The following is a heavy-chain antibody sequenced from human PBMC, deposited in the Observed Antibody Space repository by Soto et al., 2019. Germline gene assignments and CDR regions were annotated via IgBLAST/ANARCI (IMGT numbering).Heavy chain of an antibody. V-gene: IGHV3-23*01. Sequence: GGSLRLSCAASGFTFSSYAMSWVRQAPGKGLEWVSDVSGSGGSIYYADSVKGRVTITADKSTSTAYMELSSLRSEDTAVYYCATREKDLDSKSPTIDSWGQGTLVTVSS. CDR1: GFTFSSYA. CDR3: ATREKDLDSKSPTIDS. J-gene: IGHJ4*02. CDR2: VSGSGGSI.